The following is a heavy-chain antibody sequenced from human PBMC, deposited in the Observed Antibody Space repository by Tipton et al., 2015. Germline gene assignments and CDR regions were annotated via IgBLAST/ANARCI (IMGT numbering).Heavy chain of an antibody. D-gene: IGHD3-10*01. CDR1: SDSISKYY. Sequence: TLSLTCTVSSDSISKYYWTWIRQPPGKELEWIEYIRYSGSTNYNPSLKSRVTTSVDTSKTQFSLKVSSVTAADTAMYYCARHKDSGTYPLDYWGQGTLVTVSS. CDR3: ARHKDSGTYPLDY. J-gene: IGHJ4*02. CDR2: IRYSGST. V-gene: IGHV4-59*08.